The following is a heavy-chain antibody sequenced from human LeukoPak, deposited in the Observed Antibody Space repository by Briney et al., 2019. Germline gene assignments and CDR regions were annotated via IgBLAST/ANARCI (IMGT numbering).Heavy chain of an antibody. CDR3: ARAPPAEYYYGSGSTGP. D-gene: IGHD3-10*01. V-gene: IGHV1-69*04. Sequence: ASVKVSCKASGGTFSSYAISWVRQAPGQGLEWMGRIIPILGIANYAQKFQGRVTTTADKSTSTAYMELSSLRSEDTAVYYCARAPPAEYYYGSGSTGPWGQGTLVTVSS. J-gene: IGHJ5*02. CDR2: IIPILGIA. CDR1: GGTFSSYA.